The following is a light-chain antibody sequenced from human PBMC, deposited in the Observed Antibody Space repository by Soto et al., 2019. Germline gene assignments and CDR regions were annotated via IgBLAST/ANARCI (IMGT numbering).Light chain of an antibody. V-gene: IGLV2-14*01. CDR1: SSDVGGDNH. Sequence: QSALTQPASVSGSPGQSITISCRGISSDVGGDNHVSWYQQYPGKAPKLMIYEVSDRPSGVSNRSSGSKSGNTASLTISGLQAEDEADYYCSSYTSSFRRVFGTGTKVTVL. J-gene: IGLJ1*01. CDR3: SSYTSSFRRV. CDR2: EVS.